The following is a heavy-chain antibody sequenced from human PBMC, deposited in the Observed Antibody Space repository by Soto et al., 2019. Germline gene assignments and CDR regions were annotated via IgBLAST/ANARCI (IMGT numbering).Heavy chain of an antibody. J-gene: IGHJ4*02. CDR1: GYSFTNYW. CDR3: VRPDSTGYYSH. D-gene: IGHD3-9*01. CDR2: INPADSDT. Sequence: GESLKISCKGSGYSFTNYWIGWVRQMPGKGLEWMGIINPADSDTRYSPSFQGQVTVSVDKSISTAYLQMGSLKASDTAMYYCVRPDSTGYYSHWGQGTPVTVSS. V-gene: IGHV5-51*01.